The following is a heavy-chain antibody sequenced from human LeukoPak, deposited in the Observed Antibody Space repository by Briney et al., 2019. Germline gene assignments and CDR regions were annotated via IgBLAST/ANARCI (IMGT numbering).Heavy chain of an antibody. CDR3: ARDAFSYYGSPQCWFDP. CDR1: GYTFTSYG. CDR2: ISAYNGNT. Sequence: GASVKVSCKASGYTFTSYGISWVRQAPGQGLEWMGWISAYNGNTNYAQKLQGRVTMTTDTSTSTAYMELRSLRSDDTAVYYCARDAFSYYGSPQCWFDPWGQGTLVTVSS. J-gene: IGHJ5*02. V-gene: IGHV1-18*01. D-gene: IGHD3-10*01.